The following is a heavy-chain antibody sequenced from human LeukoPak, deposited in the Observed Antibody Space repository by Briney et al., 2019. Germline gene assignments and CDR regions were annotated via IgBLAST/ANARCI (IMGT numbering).Heavy chain of an antibody. CDR3: ARAIGGVTTLAFDY. CDR2: ITGTTSYI. J-gene: IGHJ4*02. Sequence: GGSLRLSCAASGFTFSSYSMNWVRQAPGKGLECVSSITGTTSYIYYADSVKGRFTISRDNAKNSLYLQMNSLRAEDTAVYYCARAIGGVTTLAFDYWGQGTLVTVSS. V-gene: IGHV3-21*01. CDR1: GFTFSSYS. D-gene: IGHD4-23*01.